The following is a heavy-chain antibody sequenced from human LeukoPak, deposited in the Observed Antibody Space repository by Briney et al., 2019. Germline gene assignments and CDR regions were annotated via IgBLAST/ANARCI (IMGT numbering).Heavy chain of an antibody. Sequence: ASVKVSCKASGYTFTGYYMHWVRQAPGQGLEWMGWINPNSGGTNYAQKFQGRVTMTRDTSISTAYMELSRLRSDDTAVYYCARGRGKWELLSDYWGQGTLVTVSS. CDR2: INPNSGGT. J-gene: IGHJ4*02. CDR3: ARGRGKWELLSDY. V-gene: IGHV1-2*02. D-gene: IGHD1-26*01. CDR1: GYTFTGYY.